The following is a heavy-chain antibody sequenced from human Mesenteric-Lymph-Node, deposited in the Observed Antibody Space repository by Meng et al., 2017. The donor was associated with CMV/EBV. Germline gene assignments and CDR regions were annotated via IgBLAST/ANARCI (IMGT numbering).Heavy chain of an antibody. D-gene: IGHD6-19*01. V-gene: IGHV4-34*01. CDR1: GGSFSGYY. CDR3: ARGGDSGWYFDY. J-gene: IGHJ4*02. Sequence: LTCAVYGGSFSGYYWSWIRQPPGRGLEWIGEINHSGSTNYNPSPKSRVTISVDTSKNQFSLKLSSVTAADTAVYYCARGGDSGWYFDYWGQGTLVTVSS. CDR2: INHSGST.